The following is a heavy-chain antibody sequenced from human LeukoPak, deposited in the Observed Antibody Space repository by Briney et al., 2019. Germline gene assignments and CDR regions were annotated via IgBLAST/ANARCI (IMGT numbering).Heavy chain of an antibody. CDR3: ASKYFLPNTAISGRAVAGLTYNLDY. V-gene: IGHV1-69*05. Sequence: SVKVSCKASGGTFSSYAISWVRQAPGQGLEWMGGIIPIFGTANYAQKFQGRVTITTDESTSTAYMELSSLRSEDTAVYYCASKYFLPNTAISGRAVAGLTYNLDYWGQGTLVTVSS. CDR2: IIPIFGTA. D-gene: IGHD6-19*01. CDR1: GGTFSSYA. J-gene: IGHJ4*02.